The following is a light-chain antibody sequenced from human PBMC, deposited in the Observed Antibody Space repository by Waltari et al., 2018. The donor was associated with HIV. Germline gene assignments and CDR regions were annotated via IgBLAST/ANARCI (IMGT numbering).Light chain of an antibody. Sequence: QSVLTQPPSASGTPGQRVTISCSGSSSNIGSNYVYWYQQPPGTAPQPLIYRNNQRPSGVPDRFSGSKSGTSASLAISGLRSEDEADYYCAAWDDSLSGVVFGGGTKLTVL. CDR1: SSNIGSNY. CDR3: AAWDDSLSGVV. V-gene: IGLV1-47*01. J-gene: IGLJ2*01. CDR2: RNN.